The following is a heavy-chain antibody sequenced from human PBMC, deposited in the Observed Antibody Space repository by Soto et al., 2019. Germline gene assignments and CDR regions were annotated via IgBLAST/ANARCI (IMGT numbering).Heavy chain of an antibody. D-gene: IGHD6-13*01. J-gene: IGHJ6*02. Sequence: ESGGGVVQPGRSLRLSCAASGFTFSSYAMHWVRQAPGKGLEWVAVISYDGSNKYYADSVKGRFTISRDNSKNTLYLQMNSLRAEDTAVYYCARVGAEQQLVISYYYYGMDVWGQGTTVTVSS. V-gene: IGHV3-30-3*01. CDR3: ARVGAEQQLVISYYYYGMDV. CDR2: ISYDGSNK. CDR1: GFTFSSYA.